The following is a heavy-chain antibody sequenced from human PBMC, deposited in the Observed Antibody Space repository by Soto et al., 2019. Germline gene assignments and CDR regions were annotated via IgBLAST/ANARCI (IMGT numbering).Heavy chain of an antibody. CDR2: IYTSGST. CDR1: GGSISGYV. Sequence: SYTLSLTGTVCGGSISGYVCSWMRQPAGKGLEWIGRIYTSGSTNYNPSLKSRVTMSVDTSKSQFSPKLSSVAAADTAVYYCARESTVVTLRTVDIWGQGTMVT. J-gene: IGHJ3*02. D-gene: IGHD2-21*02. CDR3: ARESTVVTLRTVDI. V-gene: IGHV4-4*07.